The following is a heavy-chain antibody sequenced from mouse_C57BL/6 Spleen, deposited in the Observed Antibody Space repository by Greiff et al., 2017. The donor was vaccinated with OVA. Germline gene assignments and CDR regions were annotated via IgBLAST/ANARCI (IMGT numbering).Heavy chain of an antibody. CDR3: ARGGFGEDY. CDR1: GYTFTSYG. J-gene: IGHJ4*01. Sequence: VKLMESGAELARPGASVKLSCKASGYTFTSYGISWVKQRTGQGLEWIGEIYPRSGNTYYNEKFKGKATLTADKSSSTAYMELRSLTSEDSAVYFCARGGFGEDYWGQGTSVTVSS. CDR2: IYPRSGNT. D-gene: IGHD1-2*01. V-gene: IGHV1-81*01.